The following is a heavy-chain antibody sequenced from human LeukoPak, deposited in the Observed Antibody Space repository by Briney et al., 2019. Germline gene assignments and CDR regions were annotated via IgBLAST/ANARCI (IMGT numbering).Heavy chain of an antibody. CDR2: INHSGST. CDR1: GGPFSGYY. CDR3: ARGYPAQVTTGGGGDY. D-gene: IGHD4-11*01. Sequence: SETLSLPCAVCGGPFSGYYWSWIRKPPGKGLECIGEINHSGSTNYSSTLKSRVSISVDTSKNQFSLKLSSVTAADTAVYYCARGYPAQVTTGGGGDYWGQGTLVTVSS. V-gene: IGHV4-34*01. J-gene: IGHJ4*02.